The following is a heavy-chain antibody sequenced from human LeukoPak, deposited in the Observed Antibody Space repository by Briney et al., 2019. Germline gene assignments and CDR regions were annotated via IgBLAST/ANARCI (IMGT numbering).Heavy chain of an antibody. Sequence: ASVKVSCKASGYTFTSYGISWVRQAPGQGLEWMGRISAYNGNTNYAQKLQGRVTMTSDTSTSTAYIELRSLRSDDTAVYYCARDKLGYYDSSLPFDYWGQGTLVTVSS. CDR2: ISAYNGNT. V-gene: IGHV1-18*01. CDR3: ARDKLGYYDSSLPFDY. CDR1: GYTFTSYG. J-gene: IGHJ4*02. D-gene: IGHD3-22*01.